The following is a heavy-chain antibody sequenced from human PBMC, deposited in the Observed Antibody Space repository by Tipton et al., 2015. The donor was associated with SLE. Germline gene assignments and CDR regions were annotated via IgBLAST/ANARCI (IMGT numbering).Heavy chain of an antibody. CDR1: GMPFNIYY. D-gene: IGHD1-1*01. CDR3: ARGSRYLTI. J-gene: IGHJ4*02. CDR2: IDYRGRT. V-gene: IGHV4-34*01. Sequence: TLSLICAVSGMPFNIYYWTWIRQPPGRTLEWVGEIDYRGRTNYNPSLNNRVTMSLDTSKKQISLQLSSVTAADTATYFCARGSRYLTIWGQGTLVAVSS.